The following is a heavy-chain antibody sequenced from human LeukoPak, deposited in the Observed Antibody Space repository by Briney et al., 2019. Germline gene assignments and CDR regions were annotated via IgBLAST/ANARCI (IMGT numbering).Heavy chain of an antibody. D-gene: IGHD1-26*01. CDR2: NNNSGRS. CDR1: GGSLSAYY. Sequence: KASETLSLTCAVDGGSLSAYYWSWIRQSPKKGLEWIGENNNSGRSKYNPSLKSRVTISLDTSKNQFSLTLRSVTAADTALYYCARGPAVGATVYWGQGTLVTVSS. CDR3: ARGPAVGATVY. V-gene: IGHV4-34*01. J-gene: IGHJ4*02.